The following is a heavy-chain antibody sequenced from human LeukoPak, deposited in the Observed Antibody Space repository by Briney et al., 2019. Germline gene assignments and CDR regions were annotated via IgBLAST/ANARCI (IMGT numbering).Heavy chain of an antibody. Sequence: SETLSLTCTVSGGSISSYYWSWIRQPPGKGLEWIGYIYYSGNTNCNPSLKSRVTISIDTSKNQFSLKLSSVTAADTTVYYCARVGSGCFDYWGQGTRVTVSS. CDR1: GGSISSYY. CDR3: ARVGSGCFDY. CDR2: IYYSGNT. D-gene: IGHD1-26*01. J-gene: IGHJ4*02. V-gene: IGHV4-59*01.